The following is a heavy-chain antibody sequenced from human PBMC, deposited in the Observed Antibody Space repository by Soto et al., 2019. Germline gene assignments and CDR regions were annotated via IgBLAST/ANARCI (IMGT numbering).Heavy chain of an antibody. J-gene: IGHJ5*02. D-gene: IGHD5-12*01. CDR2: IYYSGST. Sequence: PSETLSLTCTVSGGSISSSSYYWGWIRQPPGKGLEWIGSIYYSGSTYYNPSLKSRVTISVDTSKNQFSLKLSSVTAADTAVYYCARRFRSGLRFGHWFDPWGQGTLVTVSS. V-gene: IGHV4-39*01. CDR1: GGSISSSSYY. CDR3: ARRFRSGLRFGHWFDP.